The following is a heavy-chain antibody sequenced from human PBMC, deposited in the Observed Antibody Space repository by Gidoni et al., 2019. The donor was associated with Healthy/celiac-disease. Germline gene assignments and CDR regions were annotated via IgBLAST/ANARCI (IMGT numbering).Heavy chain of an antibody. V-gene: IGHV4-59*01. CDR3: ARDFWSGPLDY. J-gene: IGHJ4*02. CDR2: IYYSGST. Sequence: QVQLQESGPGLVKPSETLSLTCTVSGGSISSYYWSWLRQPPGKGLEWIGYIYYSGSTNYNPSLKSRVTISVDTSKNQFSLKLSSVTAADTAVYYCARDFWSGPLDYWGQGTLVTVSS. CDR1: GGSISSYY. D-gene: IGHD3-3*01.